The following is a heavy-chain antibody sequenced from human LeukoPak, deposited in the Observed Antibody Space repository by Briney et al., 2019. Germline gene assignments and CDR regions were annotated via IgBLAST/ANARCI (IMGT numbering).Heavy chain of an antibody. Sequence: SETLSLTCAVYGGSFSGYYWSWIRQPPGKGLEWIGEINHSGSTNYNPSLKSRVTISVDTSKNQFSLKLSSVTAADTAVYYCARGRGSWQPNFDYWGQGTLVTVSS. CDR2: INHSGST. CDR1: GGSFSGYY. D-gene: IGHD6-13*01. CDR3: ARGRGSWQPNFDY. J-gene: IGHJ4*02. V-gene: IGHV4-34*01.